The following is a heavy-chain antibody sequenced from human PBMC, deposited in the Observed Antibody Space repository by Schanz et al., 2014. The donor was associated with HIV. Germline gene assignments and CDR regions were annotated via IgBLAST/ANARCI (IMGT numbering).Heavy chain of an antibody. V-gene: IGHV3-23*01. J-gene: IGHJ6*02. CDR3: ARSPSYGMDV. CDR2: ISGSGGKT. Sequence: EVRLLESGGGLVQPGGSLRLSCAASGFSFSSFAMIWVRQTAGKGLAWVSGISGSGGKTYYADSVKGRFTVSRDNSKNTLYLQMNSLRAEDTAVYYCARSPSYGMDVWGQGTTVTVSS. CDR1: GFSFSSFA.